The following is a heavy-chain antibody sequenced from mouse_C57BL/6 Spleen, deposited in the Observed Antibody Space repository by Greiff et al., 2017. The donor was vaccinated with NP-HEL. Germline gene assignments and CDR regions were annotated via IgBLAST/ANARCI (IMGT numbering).Heavy chain of an antibody. V-gene: IGHV1-15*01. CDR3: TREDDSLDY. CDR1: GYTFTDYE. D-gene: IGHD2-4*01. Sequence: QVQLQQSGAELVRPGASVTLSCKASGYTFTDYEMHWVKQTPVHGLEWIGAIDPETGGTAYNQKFKGKAILTADKSSSTAYMELRSLTSEDSAVYYCTREDDSLDYWGQGTTLTVSS. CDR2: IDPETGGT. J-gene: IGHJ2*01.